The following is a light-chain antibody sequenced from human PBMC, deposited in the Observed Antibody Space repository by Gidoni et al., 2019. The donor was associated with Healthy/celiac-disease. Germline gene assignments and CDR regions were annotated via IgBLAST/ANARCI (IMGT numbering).Light chain of an antibody. CDR3: CSYAGSSTSVV. CDR1: SSDVGSYNL. Sequence: SALTQPASESGSPGQSITLSCTGTSSDVGSYNLVSGYQQHPGKAPKRMIYEGSKRPSGVSNRFSGSKSGNTASLTISGLQAEDEADYYCCSYAGSSTSVVFGGGTKLTVL. CDR2: EGS. J-gene: IGLJ2*01. V-gene: IGLV2-23*01.